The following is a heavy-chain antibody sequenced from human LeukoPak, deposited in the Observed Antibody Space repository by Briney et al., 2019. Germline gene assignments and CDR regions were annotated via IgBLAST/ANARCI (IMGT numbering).Heavy chain of an antibody. CDR3: ARQEGAVAGTLVY. CDR1: GYSFTTYW. J-gene: IGHJ4*02. Sequence: GESLQISCKGSGYSFTTYWIGWVRQMPGKGLEWMGIIYPDDSDTRYSPSFQGQVTISADTSTSTACLQWSSLKASDTAMYYCARQEGAVAGTLVYWGQGTQVTVSS. D-gene: IGHD6-19*01. V-gene: IGHV5-51*01. CDR2: IYPDDSDT.